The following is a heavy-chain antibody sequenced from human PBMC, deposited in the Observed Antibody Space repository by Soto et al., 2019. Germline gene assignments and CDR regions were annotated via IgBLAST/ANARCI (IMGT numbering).Heavy chain of an antibody. J-gene: IGHJ4*02. Sequence: PSETLSLTCTVSGGSISSSSYYWGWIRQPPGKGLEWIGSIYYSGSTYYNPSLKSRVTISVDTSKNQFSLKLSSVTAADTAVYYCARQCVLLWFGEFPKLGDFDYWGQGTLVTVSS. CDR1: GGSISSSSYY. D-gene: IGHD3-10*01. V-gene: IGHV4-39*01. CDR3: ARQCVLLWFGEFPKLGDFDY. CDR2: IYYSGST.